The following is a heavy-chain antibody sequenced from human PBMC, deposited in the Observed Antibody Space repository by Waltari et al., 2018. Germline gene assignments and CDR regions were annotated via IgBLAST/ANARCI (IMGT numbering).Heavy chain of an antibody. J-gene: IGHJ6*02. CDR3: ARGRRQYYDFMAAGMDV. D-gene: IGHD3-3*01. CDR2: MNPNSGNT. V-gene: IGHV1-8*01. CDR1: GYTFTSYD. Sequence: QVQLVQSGAEVKKPGASVKVSCKASGYTFTSYDINWVRQATGQGLEWMGWMNPNSGNTGYAQKFQGRVTMTRNTSISTAYMELSSLRSEDTAVYYCARGRRQYYDFMAAGMDVWGQGTTVTVSS.